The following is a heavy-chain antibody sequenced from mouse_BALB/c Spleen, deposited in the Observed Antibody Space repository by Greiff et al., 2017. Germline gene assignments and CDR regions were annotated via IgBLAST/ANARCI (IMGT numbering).Heavy chain of an antibody. Sequence: EVQLQESGPGLVKPSQSLSLTCTVTGYSITSDYAWNWIRQFPGNKLEWMGYISYSGSTSYNPSLKSRISITRDTSKNQFFLQLNSVTTEDTATYYCAREAMIIDYWGQGTTLTVSS. D-gene: IGHD2-4*01. CDR3: AREAMIIDY. CDR1: GYSITSDYA. J-gene: IGHJ2*01. V-gene: IGHV3-2*02. CDR2: ISYSGST.